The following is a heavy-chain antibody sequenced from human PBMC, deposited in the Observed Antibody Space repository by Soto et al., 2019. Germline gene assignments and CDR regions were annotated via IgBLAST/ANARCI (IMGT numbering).Heavy chain of an antibody. J-gene: IGHJ4*02. D-gene: IGHD1-7*01. CDR2: ISGSGGST. Sequence: VQLVESGGGVVQPGRSLRLSCAASGFTFSSYAMHWVRQAPGKGLEWVSAISGSGGSTYYADSVKGRFTISRDNSKNTLYLRMNSLRAEDTAVFYCAKDRAIRPGTDFDYWGQGTLVTVSS. V-gene: IGHV3-23*04. CDR3: AKDRAIRPGTDFDY. CDR1: GFTFSSYA.